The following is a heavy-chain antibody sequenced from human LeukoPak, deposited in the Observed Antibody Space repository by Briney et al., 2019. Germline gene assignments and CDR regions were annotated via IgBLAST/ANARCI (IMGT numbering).Heavy chain of an antibody. V-gene: IGHV6-1*01. CDR3: ARGVITMVRGVTPTFKYYFDY. CDR1: GDSVSSNSAA. CDR2: TYYRSKWYN. J-gene: IGHJ4*02. D-gene: IGHD3-10*01. Sequence: SQTLSLTCAISGDSVSSNSAAWNWIRQSPSRGLEWLGRTYYRSKWYNDYAVSVKSRITINPDTSKNQFSLQLNSVTPEDTAVYYCARGVITMVRGVTPTFKYYFDYWGQGTLVTVSS.